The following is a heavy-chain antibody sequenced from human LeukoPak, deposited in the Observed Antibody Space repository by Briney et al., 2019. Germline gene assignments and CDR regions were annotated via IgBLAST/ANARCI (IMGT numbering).Heavy chain of an antibody. V-gene: IGHV4-61*02. D-gene: IGHD3-10*01. J-gene: IGHJ4*02. CDR1: GGSIRSGSYY. CDR3: AGGVTIVRGTSKHFDY. CDR2: VYTSGST. Sequence: SETLSLTCTVSGGSIRSGSYYWSWIRQAAGKGLEWIGRVYTSGSTNYNPSLERRVTISVDTSKNQISLNLSSVTAADTAVYYCAGGVTIVRGTSKHFDYWGQGTLVTVSS.